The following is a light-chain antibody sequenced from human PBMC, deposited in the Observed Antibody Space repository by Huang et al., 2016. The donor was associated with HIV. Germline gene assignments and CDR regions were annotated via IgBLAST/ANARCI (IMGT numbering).Light chain of an antibody. CDR2: GAS. CDR3: QQYNNWPPAT. CDR1: QSVSSN. Sequence: EIVMTQSPATLSVSPGERATLSCRASQSVSSNLARYQQKPGQAPRLLIYGASTRATGIPARLSGSGSWTEFTLTISSLQSEDFAVYYCQQYNNWPPATFGPGTKVDIK. J-gene: IGKJ3*01. V-gene: IGKV3-15*01.